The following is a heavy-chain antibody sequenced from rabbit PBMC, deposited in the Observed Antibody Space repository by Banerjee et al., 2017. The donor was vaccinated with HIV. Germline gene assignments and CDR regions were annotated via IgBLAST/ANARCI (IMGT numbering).Heavy chain of an antibody. CDR1: GIDFSLYY. Sequence: QLKESGGGLVQPGGSLKLSCKASGIDFSLYYMSWVRQAPGKGLEWIGYIDPIFGSTYYASWVNGRFTISSHNAQNTLYLQLNSLTAADTATYFCAREYVSNAGYGYATFNLWGPGTLVTVS. CDR3: AREYVSNAGYGYATFNL. V-gene: IGHV1S7*01. J-gene: IGHJ4*01. D-gene: IGHD6-1*01. CDR2: IDPIFGST.